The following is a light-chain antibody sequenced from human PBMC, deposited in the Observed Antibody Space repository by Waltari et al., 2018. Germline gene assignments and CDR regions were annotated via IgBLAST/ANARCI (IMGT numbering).Light chain of an antibody. CDR3: QQRSSWPLT. CDR2: DAS. J-gene: IGKJ3*01. Sequence: EIVLTQSPATLSLSPGEGATLSCRTSQSVSNYLAWYQQRPGQPPRLLIYDASLRATGIPAKFSGSGSGSDFTLTISSLEPEDFAVYDCQQRSSWPLTFGPGTTVEFK. CDR1: QSVSNY. V-gene: IGKV3-11*01.